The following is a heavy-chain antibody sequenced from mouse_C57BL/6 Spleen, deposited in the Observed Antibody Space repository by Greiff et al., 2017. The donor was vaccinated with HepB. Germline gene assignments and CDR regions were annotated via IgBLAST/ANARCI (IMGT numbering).Heavy chain of an antibody. CDR2: IDPETGGT. CDR1: GYTFTDYE. V-gene: IGHV1-15*01. D-gene: IGHD1-1*01. CDR3: TGFPHYCSSYQAMDY. Sequence: VQLQQSGAELVRPGASVTLSCKASGYTFTDYEMHWVKQTPVHGLEWIGAIDPETGGTAYNQKFKGKAILTADKSSSTAYMELRSLTSEDSAVYYCTGFPHYCSSYQAMDYWGQGTSVTVSS. J-gene: IGHJ4*01.